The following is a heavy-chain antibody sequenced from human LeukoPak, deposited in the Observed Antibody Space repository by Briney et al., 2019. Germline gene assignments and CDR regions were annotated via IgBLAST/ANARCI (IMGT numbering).Heavy chain of an antibody. CDR1: GGSFSGYY. CDR2: INHSGST. J-gene: IGHJ6*03. Sequence: SETLSLTCAVYGGSFSGYYWSWIRQPPGKGLEWIREINHSGSTNYNPSLKSRVTISVDTSKNQFSLKLSSVTAADTAVYYCARGPRGYYYYYYMDVWGKGTTVTVSS. V-gene: IGHV4-34*01. CDR3: ARGPRGYYYYYYMDV.